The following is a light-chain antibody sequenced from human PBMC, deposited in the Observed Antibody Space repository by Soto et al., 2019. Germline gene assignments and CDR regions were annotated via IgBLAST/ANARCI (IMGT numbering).Light chain of an antibody. J-gene: IGLJ1*01. Sequence: QSVLTQPPSVSGAPGQRVTISCTGSSSNIGAGYDVHWYQQLPGTAPKLLIYDNNKRPSGIPARFSGSKSGTSATLAIIGLQTGDEADYYCGTWDSGLSAGGVFXSGTKLTVL. CDR1: SSNIGAGYD. V-gene: IGLV1-51*01. CDR3: GTWDSGLSAGGV. CDR2: DNN.